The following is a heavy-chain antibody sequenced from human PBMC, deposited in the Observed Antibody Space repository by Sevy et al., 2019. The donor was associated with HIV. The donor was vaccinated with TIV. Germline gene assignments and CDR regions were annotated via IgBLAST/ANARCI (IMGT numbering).Heavy chain of an antibody. J-gene: IGHJ6*02. CDR1: GFTFSSYD. D-gene: IGHD6-13*01. V-gene: IGHV3-13*01. CDR2: IGTAGDT. Sequence: GGSLRLSCAASGFTFSSYDMHWVRQATGKGLEWVSAIGTAGDTYYPGSVEGGLTIFRENAKNSLYLQLNSLSAGDTAVYYCGREGAAAARGYYGMDVWGQGTTVTVSS. CDR3: GREGAAAARGYYGMDV.